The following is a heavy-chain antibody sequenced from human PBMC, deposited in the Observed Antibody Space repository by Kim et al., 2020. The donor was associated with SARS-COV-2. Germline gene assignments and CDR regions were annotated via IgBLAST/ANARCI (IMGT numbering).Heavy chain of an antibody. CDR1: GGSISSGDYY. CDR3: ARAPVVTGFGY. D-gene: IGHD2-15*01. V-gene: IGHV4-30-4*01. Sequence: SETLSLTCTVSGGSISSGDYYWSWIRQPPGKGLEWIGYIYYSGSTYYNPSLKSRVTISVDTSKNQFSLKLSSVTAADTAVYYCARAPVVTGFGYWGQGTLVTVSS. CDR2: IYYSGST. J-gene: IGHJ4*02.